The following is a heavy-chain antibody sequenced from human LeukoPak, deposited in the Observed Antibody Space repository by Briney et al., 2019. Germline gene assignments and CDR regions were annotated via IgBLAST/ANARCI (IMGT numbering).Heavy chain of an antibody. J-gene: IGHJ4*02. CDR2: ITDSGSST. Sequence: GGSLRLSCAASGFTFSIYAMNWVRQAPGKGLEWVSAITDSGSSTAYADSVQGRFTVSRDNSKNTLYLQMNSLRAEDTAVYYCARENRQYYDILTGSYYFDYWGQGTLVTVSS. V-gene: IGHV3-23*01. D-gene: IGHD3-9*01. CDR1: GFTFSIYA. CDR3: ARENRQYYDILTGSYYFDY.